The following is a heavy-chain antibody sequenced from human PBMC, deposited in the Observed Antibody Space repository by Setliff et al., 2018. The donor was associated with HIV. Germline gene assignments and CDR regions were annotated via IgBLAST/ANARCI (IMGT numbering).Heavy chain of an antibody. CDR2: ITGYNGNT. J-gene: IGHJ5*02. CDR1: GYTFTSYG. D-gene: IGHD1-1*01. V-gene: IGHV1-18*01. CDR3: AGGLVSQKVPFDP. Sequence: ASVKVSCKASGYTFTSYGISWVRQAPGQGLEWMGWITGYNGNTNYAEKFQGRVTMTIDTSTSTAYLELRSLRSDDTAVYYCAGGLVSQKVPFDPWGQGTLVTVS.